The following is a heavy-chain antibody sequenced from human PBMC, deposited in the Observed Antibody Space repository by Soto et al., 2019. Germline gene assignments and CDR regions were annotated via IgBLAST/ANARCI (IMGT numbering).Heavy chain of an antibody. CDR1: GFTFSSYS. CDR2: ISRSSSTI. V-gene: IGHV3-48*02. J-gene: IGHJ4*02. Sequence: GGSLRLSCAASGFTFSSYSMNWVRQAPGKGLEWVSYISRSSSTIYYADSVKGRFTISRDNAKNSLYLQMNSLRDEDTAVYYCARAPNRRLGELSAFDYWGQGTLVTVSS. CDR3: ARAPNRRLGELSAFDY. D-gene: IGHD3-16*02.